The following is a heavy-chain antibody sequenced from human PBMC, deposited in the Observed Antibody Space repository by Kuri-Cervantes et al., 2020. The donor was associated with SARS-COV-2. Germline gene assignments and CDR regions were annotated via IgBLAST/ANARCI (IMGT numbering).Heavy chain of an antibody. CDR3: AGATIFGVDRSPVY. CDR1: GFTFSSYG. CDR2: IWYDGSNK. V-gene: IGHV3-30*02. Sequence: GGSLRLSCAASGFTFSSYGMHWVRQAPGKGLEWVAFIWYDGSNKYYADSVKGRFTISRDNFKNTVYLQMNSLRAEDTAVYYCAGATIFGVDRSPVYWGQGTLVTVSS. D-gene: IGHD3-3*01. J-gene: IGHJ4*02.